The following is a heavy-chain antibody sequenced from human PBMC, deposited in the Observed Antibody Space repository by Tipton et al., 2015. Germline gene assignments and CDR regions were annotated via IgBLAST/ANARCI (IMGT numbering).Heavy chain of an antibody. J-gene: IGHJ5*02. CDR2: IIPILGTA. D-gene: IGHD5-24*01. CDR3: ARNVEMDRGDWFDP. V-gene: IGHV1-69*06. Sequence: QSGPEVKKPGSSVKVSCKASGGTFSSYGINWVRQAPGQGLEWMGGIIPILGTANYAQKFQGRVTISADRSTSTVYMELSSLRSEDTAAYYCARNVEMDRGDWFDPWGQGTLVTVSS. CDR1: GGTFSSYG.